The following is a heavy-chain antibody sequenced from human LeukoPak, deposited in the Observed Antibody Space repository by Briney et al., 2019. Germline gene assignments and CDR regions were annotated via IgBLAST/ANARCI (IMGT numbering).Heavy chain of an antibody. CDR1: GASISSYY. D-gene: IGHD4-17*01. J-gene: IGHJ4*02. CDR2: IYTSGST. V-gene: IGHV4-4*09. Sequence: SETLSLTCTVSGASISSYYWSWIRQPPGKGLEWLGYIYTSGSTNYNPSLESRVTISVDTSRKHFSLKLRSETAADTAVYYCASSYDYAVGGFDFWGQGILVTVSS. CDR3: ASSYDYAVGGFDF.